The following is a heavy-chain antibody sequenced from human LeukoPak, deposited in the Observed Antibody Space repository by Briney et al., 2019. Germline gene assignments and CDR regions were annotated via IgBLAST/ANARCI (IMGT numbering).Heavy chain of an antibody. J-gene: IGHJ6*02. D-gene: IGHD2-15*01. V-gene: IGHV1-46*01. CDR2: INPSGGST. CDR3: ARDEDIVVVVAEPGGMDV. Sequence: ASVKVSCKASGYTFTSYYMHCLRQAPGQGLEWMGIINPSGGSTSYAQKFQGRVTMTRDTSTSTVYMELSSLRSEDTAVYYCARDEDIVVVVAEPGGMDVWGQGTTVTVSS. CDR1: GYTFTSYY.